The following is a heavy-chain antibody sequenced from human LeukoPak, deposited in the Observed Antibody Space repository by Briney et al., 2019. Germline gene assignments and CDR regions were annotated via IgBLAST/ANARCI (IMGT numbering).Heavy chain of an antibody. D-gene: IGHD6-19*01. CDR2: IYYSGST. CDR1: GGSISSSSYY. V-gene: IGHV4-39*07. Sequence: SETLSLTCTVSGGSISSSSYYWGWIRQPPGKGLEWIGSIYYSGSTYYNPSLKSRVTISVDTSKNQFSLKLSSVTAADTAVYYCARFVAYSSDWYDSYYFDYWGQGTLVTVSS. CDR3: ARFVAYSSDWYDSYYFDY. J-gene: IGHJ4*02.